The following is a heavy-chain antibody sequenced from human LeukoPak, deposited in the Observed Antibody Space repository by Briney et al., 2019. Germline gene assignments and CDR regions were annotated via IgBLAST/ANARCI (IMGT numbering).Heavy chain of an antibody. CDR2: IKPDGSEM. CDR1: GFTFSSYW. D-gene: IGHD3-22*01. V-gene: IGHV3-7*01. Sequence: GGSLRLSCAASGFTFSSYWMSWVRQAPGKGLEWVANIKPDGSEMFYVDSVKGRFTISRDNAKNSLYLQVNSLRAEDTAVYYCARGDYYDSTGYFIDAFDIWGQGTMVTVSS. CDR3: ARGDYYDSTGYFIDAFDI. J-gene: IGHJ3*02.